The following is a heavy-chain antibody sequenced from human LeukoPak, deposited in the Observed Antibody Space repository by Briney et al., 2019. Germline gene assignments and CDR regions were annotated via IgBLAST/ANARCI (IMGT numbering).Heavy chain of an antibody. V-gene: IGHV3-30*18. CDR3: AKGGYSSYYYYGMDV. CDR2: ISYDGSNK. Sequence: GGSLRLSCAASGFTFSSYGMHWVRQAPGKGLEWVAVISYDGSNKYYADSVKGRFTISRDNSKNTLYLQMNSLRAEDTAVYYCAKGGYSSYYYYGMDVWGQGTTVTVPS. CDR1: GFTFSSYG. J-gene: IGHJ6*02. D-gene: IGHD5-18*01.